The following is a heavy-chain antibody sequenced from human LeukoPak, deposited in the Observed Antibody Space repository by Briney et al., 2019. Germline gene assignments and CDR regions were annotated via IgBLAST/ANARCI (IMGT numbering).Heavy chain of an antibody. CDR2: IKEDGSEK. CDR1: GFTLSSYW. J-gene: IGHJ3*02. D-gene: IGHD3-10*01. V-gene: IGHV3-7*03. CDR3: TRDWVAGVPFDAFDI. Sequence: GGSLRLSCAASGFTLSSYWMSWVRQAPGKGLEWVANIKEDGSEKYYVDSVKGRFTISRDNAKNSLYLHMNSLTAEDTAMYYCTRDWVAGVPFDAFDIWGQGTMVSVSS.